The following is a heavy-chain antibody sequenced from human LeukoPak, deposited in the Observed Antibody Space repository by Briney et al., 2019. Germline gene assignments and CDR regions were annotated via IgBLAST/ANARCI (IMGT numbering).Heavy chain of an antibody. CDR3: ARGDGDYGFDYGMGV. J-gene: IGHJ6*02. D-gene: IGHD4-17*01. CDR2: INHSGST. V-gene: IGHV4-34*01. CDR1: GGSFSGYY. Sequence: PSETLSLTCAVYGGSFSGYYWSWIRQPPGKGLEWIGEINHSGSTNYNPSLKSRVTMSVDTSKNQFSLKLSSVTAADTAVYYCARGDGDYGFDYGMGVWGQGTTVTVSS.